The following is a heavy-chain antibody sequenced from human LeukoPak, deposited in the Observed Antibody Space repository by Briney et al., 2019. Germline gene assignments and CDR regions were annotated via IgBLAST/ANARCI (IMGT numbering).Heavy chain of an antibody. J-gene: IGHJ3*02. Sequence: GGSLRLSCAASAIIFSTYNMNWVRRAPGKGLEWVSSISSGSTYIYYADSVKGRFAISRDNDKNSLYLQMNSLRAEDTAVYYCAREGSDGFDIWGQGTMVTVSS. D-gene: IGHD3-10*01. CDR3: AREGSDGFDI. CDR2: ISSGSTYI. V-gene: IGHV3-21*06. CDR1: AIIFSTYN.